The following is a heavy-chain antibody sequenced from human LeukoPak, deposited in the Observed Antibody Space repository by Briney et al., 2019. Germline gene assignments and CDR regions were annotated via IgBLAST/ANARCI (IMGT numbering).Heavy chain of an antibody. CDR2: MYYGVTS. D-gene: IGHD6-13*01. Sequence: SETLSLTCTVSGGSISSSSYFWGWIRQPPGKGLEWIGSMYYGVTSYYNPSLKSRVTISVDTSNNQFSLKVNSVTAADTAMYYCVRHAAPGTEEFDYWGQGTLVTVSS. J-gene: IGHJ4*02. CDR1: GGSISSSSYF. V-gene: IGHV4-39*07. CDR3: VRHAAPGTEEFDY.